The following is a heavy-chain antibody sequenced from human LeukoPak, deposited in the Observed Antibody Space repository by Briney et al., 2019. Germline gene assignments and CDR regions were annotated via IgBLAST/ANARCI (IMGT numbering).Heavy chain of an antibody. V-gene: IGHV1-18*01. J-gene: IGHJ4*02. CDR2: ISAFNGNT. D-gene: IGHD5-18*01. CDR3: ARGEIHVGTAMAPDY. Sequence: ASVKVSCKASGCTFSSYAINWVRQPPAQGRAWMGWISAFNGNTNYAEKLQGRVTMTTDTSTSTADMELRSLRSDDTAVYYCARGEIHVGTAMAPDYWGQGTLVTVSS. CDR1: GCTFSSYA.